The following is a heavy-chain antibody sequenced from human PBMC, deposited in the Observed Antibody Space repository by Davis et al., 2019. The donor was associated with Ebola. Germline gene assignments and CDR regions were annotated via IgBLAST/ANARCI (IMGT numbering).Heavy chain of an antibody. CDR2: IDWDDDK. CDR1: GFSLSTSGMC. D-gene: IGHD3-3*01. J-gene: IGHJ6*02. Sequence: SGSTLVKPTPTLTLTCTFSGFSLSTSGMCVSWIRQPPGKALEWLALIDWDDDKYYSTSLKTRLTISKDTSKNQVVLTMTNMDPVDTATYYCARIRTYYDFWSGYYYYYYGMDIWGQGTTVTVSS. CDR3: ARIRTYYDFWSGYYYYYYGMDI. V-gene: IGHV2-70*01.